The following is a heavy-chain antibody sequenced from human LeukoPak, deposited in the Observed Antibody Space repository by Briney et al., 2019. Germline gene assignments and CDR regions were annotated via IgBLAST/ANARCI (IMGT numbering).Heavy chain of an antibody. CDR2: IYPGDSGP. V-gene: IGHV5-51*01. D-gene: IGHD1-26*01. J-gene: IGHJ3*01. CDR1: RCGFTSYC. CDR3: GMSGDRVPLQDDVFDV. Sequence: GAALQISCKVARCGFTSYCIGWVRRMPGKGGEWMGIIYPGDSGPTYSPSFQGQVTISVDKSINTAYLQWSSLQASDTAMYYCGMSGDRVPLQDDVFDVWGQGTMVTVST.